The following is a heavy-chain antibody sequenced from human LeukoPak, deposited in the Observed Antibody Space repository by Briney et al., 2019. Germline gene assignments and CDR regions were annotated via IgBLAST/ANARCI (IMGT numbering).Heavy chain of an antibody. CDR2: INHSEST. J-gene: IGHJ5*02. V-gene: IGHV4-34*01. CDR3: AQTNYDYVWGSYRHPHCFDP. D-gene: IGHD3-16*02. Sequence: SETLSLTCAVYGGSFSVYYWIGIRQPPGKAPEWIGEINHSESTNYNPSLKSPFTILVETSKNQFSLKLSSVTAADTAVYYCAQTNYDYVWGSYRHPHCFDPWGQGTLVTVSS. CDR1: GGSFSVYY.